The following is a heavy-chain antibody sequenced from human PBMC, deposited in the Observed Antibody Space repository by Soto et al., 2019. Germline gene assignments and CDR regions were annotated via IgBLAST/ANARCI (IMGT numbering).Heavy chain of an antibody. CDR3: AGGRYGDY. J-gene: IGHJ4*02. Sequence: QIHLVQSGAEVKKPGASVKVSCKGSGYGFTTYGITWVRQAPGQGLEWMAWISAHNGNTNYAQKLQGRVTVTRDTSTSTAYRELRSLRPDDTGVYYCAGGRYGDYWGQGALVTVSS. D-gene: IGHD1-1*01. V-gene: IGHV1-18*01. CDR2: ISAHNGNT. CDR1: GYGFTTYG.